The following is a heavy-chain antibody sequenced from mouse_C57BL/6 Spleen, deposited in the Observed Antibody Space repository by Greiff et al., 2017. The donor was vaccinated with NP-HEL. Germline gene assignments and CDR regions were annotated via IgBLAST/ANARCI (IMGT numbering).Heavy chain of an antibody. CDR2: IDPETGGT. CDR1: GYTFTDYE. Sequence: QVQLQQSGAELVRPGASVTLSCKASGYTFTDYEMHWVKQTPVHGLEWIGAIDPETGGTAYNQKFKGTAILTADTSSSTAYMELRSLTSEDSAVYYCTRSCGSSYWYFDVWGTGTTVTVSS. J-gene: IGHJ1*03. D-gene: IGHD1-1*01. CDR3: TRSCGSSYWYFDV. V-gene: IGHV1-15*01.